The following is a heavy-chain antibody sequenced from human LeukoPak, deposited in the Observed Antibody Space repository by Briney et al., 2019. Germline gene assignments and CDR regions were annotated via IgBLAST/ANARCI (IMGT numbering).Heavy chain of an antibody. Sequence: SETLSLTCTDSGGSISSYYWSWIRQPPGKGLEWIGYIYYSMTTNYNPSLKSRVTISVDTSKNQFSLKLSSVTAADTAVYYCARGLHAVDYWGQGTLVTVSS. D-gene: IGHD5-24*01. CDR2: IYYSMTT. J-gene: IGHJ4*02. CDR3: ARGLHAVDY. CDR1: GGSISSYY. V-gene: IGHV4-59*01.